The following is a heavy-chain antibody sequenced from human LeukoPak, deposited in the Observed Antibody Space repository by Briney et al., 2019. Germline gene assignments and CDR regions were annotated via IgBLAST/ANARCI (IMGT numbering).Heavy chain of an antibody. CDR2: IRTKLRNYAT. J-gene: IGHJ4*02. CDR1: GFIFSGSD. D-gene: IGHD1-20*01. CDR3: TTYISGHY. Sequence: GGSLKLSCATSGFIFSGSDIHWVRQASGRGLEWVGRIRTKLRNYATAYAASVKGRFTISRDDSGDTAYLQMNSLKTEDTAVYYCTTYISGHYWGQGTLVTVSP. V-gene: IGHV3-73*01.